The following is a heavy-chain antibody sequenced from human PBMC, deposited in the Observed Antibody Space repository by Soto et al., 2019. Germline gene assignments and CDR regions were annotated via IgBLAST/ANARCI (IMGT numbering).Heavy chain of an antibody. CDR2: IWYDGSNK. J-gene: IGHJ5*02. CDR1: GFTFSSYG. CDR3: ARDRGGYYDILTGYYKTSNWFDP. D-gene: IGHD3-9*01. V-gene: IGHV3-33*01. Sequence: GGSLRLSCAASGFTFSSYGMHWVRQATGKGLEWVAVIWYDGSNKYYADSVKGRFTISRDNSKNTLYLQMNSLRAEDTAVYYCARDRGGYYDILTGYYKTSNWFDPWGQGTLVTVSS.